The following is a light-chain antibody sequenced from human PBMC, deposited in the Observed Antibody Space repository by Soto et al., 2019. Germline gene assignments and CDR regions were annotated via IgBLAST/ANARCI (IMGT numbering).Light chain of an antibody. CDR1: QNIRSS. CDR2: DAS. V-gene: IGKV3-15*01. J-gene: IGKJ2*01. CDR3: QQYDIWPPYT. Sequence: EVVMTQSPASLSASTGERVTLSCRASQNIRSSLAWYQQRPGQAPRLLIYDASTKATVIPPRFSGGGSGTEFTVTISSLQSEDFVIYYCQQYDIWPPYTFGQGTKVEF.